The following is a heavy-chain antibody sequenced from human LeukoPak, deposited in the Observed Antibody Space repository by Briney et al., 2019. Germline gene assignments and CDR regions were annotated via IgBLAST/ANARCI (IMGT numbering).Heavy chain of an antibody. Sequence: GGSLRLSCAASGFTFSDYYMSWIRQAPGKGLEWVSYISSSSSYTNYADSVKGRFTISRDNSKNTLYLQMNSLRAEDTAVYYCAKDQGDSSGYYLQNYFDYWGQGTLVTVSS. J-gene: IGHJ4*02. CDR2: ISSSSSYT. D-gene: IGHD3-22*01. CDR1: GFTFSDYY. V-gene: IGHV3-11*06. CDR3: AKDQGDSSGYYLQNYFDY.